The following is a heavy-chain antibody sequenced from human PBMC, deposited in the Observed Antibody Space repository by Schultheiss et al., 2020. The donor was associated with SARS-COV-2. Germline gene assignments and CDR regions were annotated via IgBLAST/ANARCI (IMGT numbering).Heavy chain of an antibody. CDR3: ARVIGPPTTVTTYWYFDL. CDR1: GYSVISYG. Sequence: ASVKVSCKASGYSVISYGISWVRQAPGQGLEWMGWISAYNGDTKYAQKLQGRVTMTTDTPTNTAYMELRSLRSDDTAVYYCARVIGPPTTVTTYWYFDLWGRGTLVTVSS. CDR2: ISAYNGDT. D-gene: IGHD4-17*01. V-gene: IGHV1-18*01. J-gene: IGHJ2*01.